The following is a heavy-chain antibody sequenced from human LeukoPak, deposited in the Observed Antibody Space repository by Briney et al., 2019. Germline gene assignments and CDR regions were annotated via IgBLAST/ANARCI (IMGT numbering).Heavy chain of an antibody. CDR1: GGSISSYY. V-gene: IGHV4-59*01. CDR2: IYYSGST. Sequence: SETLSLTCTVSGGSISSYYWNWIQQPPGKGLEWIGYIYYSGSTNYNPSLKSRVTISIDTSKNQFSLKLSSVTAADTAVYYCAREVRGLDYWGQGTLVTVSS. CDR3: AREVRGLDY. J-gene: IGHJ4*02. D-gene: IGHD3-10*01.